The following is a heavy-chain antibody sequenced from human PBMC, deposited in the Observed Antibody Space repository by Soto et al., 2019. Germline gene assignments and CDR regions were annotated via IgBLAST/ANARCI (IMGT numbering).Heavy chain of an antibody. D-gene: IGHD2-15*01. CDR3: ANLGFCCGDPCYPLDI. CDR2: IIADSGNT. CDR1: EYRFSSNT. J-gene: IGHJ3*02. V-gene: IGHV1-3*01. Sequence: ASVKVSCKTSEYRFSSNTIHWRRQAPGRRLEWMGWIIADSGNTKYSQTFQDRLTITRDTSASTVYMDLSSLRSEDTAVYYCANLGFCCGDPCYPLDIWAQGTKVTVS.